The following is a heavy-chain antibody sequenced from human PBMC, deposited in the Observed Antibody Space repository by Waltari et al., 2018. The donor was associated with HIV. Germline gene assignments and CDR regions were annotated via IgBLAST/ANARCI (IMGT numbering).Heavy chain of an antibody. D-gene: IGHD3-22*01. J-gene: IGHJ4*02. Sequence: QVTLRESGPALVKPNQTLTLTCTFSGFSPSTSGMCVGRIRQPPGKALEWLARIDWNDDKYFSTSLKTRLTISKDTSKNQVVLTMTNMDPLDTATYYCARIRTIVVAGPAYYFDYWGQGTLVTVSS. CDR2: IDWNDDK. V-gene: IGHV2-70*15. CDR3: ARIRTIVVAGPAYYFDY. CDR1: GFSPSTSGMC.